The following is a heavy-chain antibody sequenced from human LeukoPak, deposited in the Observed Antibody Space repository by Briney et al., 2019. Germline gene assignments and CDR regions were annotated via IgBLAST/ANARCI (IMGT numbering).Heavy chain of an antibody. D-gene: IGHD6-19*01. CDR2: ISGSGGST. J-gene: IGHJ4*02. CDR3: AKNRDSSGWSPGYFDY. Sequence: PGGSLRLSCAASGFTFSDHAMSWVRQAPGKGLEWVSAISGSGGSTYYADSVKGRFTISRDNSKNTLYLQMNSLRAEDTAVYYCAKNRDSSGWSPGYFDYWGQGTLVTVSS. CDR1: GFTFSDHA. V-gene: IGHV3-23*01.